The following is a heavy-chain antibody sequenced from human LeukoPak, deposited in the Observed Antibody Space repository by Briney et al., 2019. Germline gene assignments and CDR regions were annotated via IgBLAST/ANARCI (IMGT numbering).Heavy chain of an antibody. V-gene: IGHV3-53*01. CDR1: GFTVSSNY. Sequence: GGSLRLSCAASGFTVSSNYMSWVRQAPGKGLEWVSVIYSGGSTYYADSVKGRFTISRDNSKNTLYLQMNSLRAEDTAVYYCARDNSGTYRVFDLWGQGTLVIVSS. CDR2: IYSGGST. CDR3: ARDNSGTYRVFDL. J-gene: IGHJ4*02. D-gene: IGHD1-26*01.